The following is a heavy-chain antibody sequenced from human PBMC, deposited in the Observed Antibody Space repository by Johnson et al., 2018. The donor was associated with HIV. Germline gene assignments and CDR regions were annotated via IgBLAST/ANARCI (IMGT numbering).Heavy chain of an antibody. Sequence: VQLVESGGGLVKPGGSLRLSCAASGFSFSDYYMSWIRQAPGKGLAWVSYISSSGSTIYYADSVKGRFTISRDHAKNSLYLQMNSLRVEDTAVYYCAREITLIMGAGAAFDIWGQGTMVTVSS. V-gene: IGHV3-11*04. J-gene: IGHJ3*02. CDR3: AREITLIMGAGAAFDI. D-gene: IGHD3-22*01. CDR2: ISSSGSTI. CDR1: GFSFSDYY.